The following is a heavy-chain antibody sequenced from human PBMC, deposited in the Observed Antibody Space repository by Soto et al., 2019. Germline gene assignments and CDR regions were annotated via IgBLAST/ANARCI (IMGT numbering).Heavy chain of an antibody. CDR2: IKQDGREK. J-gene: IGHJ6*03. Sequence: EVQLVESGGGLVQPGGPLRFSCAATGFTFRSYWMSWVRQAPGMGLEWVANIKQDGREKYYVDSVNGRYTISRDNAKNALYLQRNSLRDDDTAVYYFARDHPWAIDYYYYNMDVWGKGTTVTVSS. CDR1: GFTFRSYW. D-gene: IGHD7-27*01. CDR3: ARDHPWAIDYYYYNMDV. V-gene: IGHV3-7*03.